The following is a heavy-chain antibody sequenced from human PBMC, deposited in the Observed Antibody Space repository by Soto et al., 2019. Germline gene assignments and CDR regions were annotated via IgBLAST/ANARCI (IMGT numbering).Heavy chain of an antibody. V-gene: IGHV3-23*01. CDR2: ISGSGGST. J-gene: IGHJ5*02. D-gene: IGHD3-3*01. Sequence: GGSLRLSCAASGFTFSSYAMSWVRQAPGKGLEWVSAISGSGGSTYYADSVKGRFTISRDNSKNTLYLQMNSLRAEDTAVYYCAKDPRGLWSSYLNWFDPWGQGTLVTVSS. CDR3: AKDPRGLWSSYLNWFDP. CDR1: GFTFSSYA.